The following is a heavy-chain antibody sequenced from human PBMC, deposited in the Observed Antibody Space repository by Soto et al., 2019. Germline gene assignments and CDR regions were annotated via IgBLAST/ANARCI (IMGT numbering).Heavy chain of an antibody. D-gene: IGHD2-2*01. Sequence: PGGSLRLSCAASAFTFTNYGMSWVRQAPGKGLEWVSGISGTGADTYYADSVGGRFTISRDLSKNTLHLQMNSLRVEDTAVYYCANDTRGPDYWGQGTLVTVSS. CDR3: ANDTRGPDY. CDR2: ISGTGADT. V-gene: IGHV3-23*01. CDR1: AFTFTNYG. J-gene: IGHJ4*02.